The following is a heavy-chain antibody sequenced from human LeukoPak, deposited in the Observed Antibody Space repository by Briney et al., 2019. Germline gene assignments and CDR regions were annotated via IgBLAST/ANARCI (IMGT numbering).Heavy chain of an antibody. CDR2: ISDTGGRT. V-gene: IGHV3-23*01. D-gene: IGHD3-22*01. CDR3: AKRGVVIRVILVGFHKEAYYFDS. J-gene: IGHJ4*02. CDR1: GITLSNYG. Sequence: GGSLRLSWAVSGITLSNYGMTWVRQAPGKGLEWVAGISDTGGRTNYADSVKGRFTISRDNPKNTLYLQMNSLRAEDTAVYFCAKRGVVIRVILVGFHKEAYYFDSWGQGALVTVSS.